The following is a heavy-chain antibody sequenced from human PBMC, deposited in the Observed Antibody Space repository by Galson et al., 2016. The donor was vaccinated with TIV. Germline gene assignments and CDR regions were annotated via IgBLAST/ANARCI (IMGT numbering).Heavy chain of an antibody. CDR1: GYSFTPFW. V-gene: IGHV5-51*01. D-gene: IGHD2-2*03. Sequence: QSGAEVKKPGESLKISCKASGYSFTPFWIGWVRQMPGKGLEWMGVIYPEDSDTRYSPSFQGQVTISADKSIRTAYLQWSSLKASDTAIYYCAKIGYCYSTTDCYAYDAFHIWGQGTMVSVSS. J-gene: IGHJ3*02. CDR2: IYPEDSDT. CDR3: AKIGYCYSTTDCYAYDAFHI.